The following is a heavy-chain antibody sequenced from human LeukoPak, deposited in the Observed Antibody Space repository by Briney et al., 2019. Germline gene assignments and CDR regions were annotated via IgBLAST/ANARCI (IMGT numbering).Heavy chain of an antibody. J-gene: IGHJ6*03. CDR3: ARDLGIAVAGAGNYYYYMDV. CDR1: GGSISSYY. Sequence: SETLSLTCTVSGGSISSYYWSWIRQPPGKGLEWIGYIYYSGSTNYNPSLKSRVTISVDTSKNQFSLKLSSVTAADTAVYYCARDLGIAVAGAGNYYYYMDVWGKGTTVTVSS. CDR2: IYYSGST. V-gene: IGHV4-59*01. D-gene: IGHD6-19*01.